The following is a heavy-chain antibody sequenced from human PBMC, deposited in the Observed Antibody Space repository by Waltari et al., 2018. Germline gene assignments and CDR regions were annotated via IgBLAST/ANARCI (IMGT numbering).Heavy chain of an antibody. CDR2: ISWKSGST. J-gene: IGHJ4*02. CDR1: GFSFDDYA. CDR3: VKDRGLYSSSSGLDY. Sequence: EVQLVESGGGLVQPGRSLRLSCAASGFSFDDYAMPWVRQAPGKGLEWVSGISWKSGSTAYADSVEGRFTISRDNAKNSLYLQMHSLRPEDTALYYCVKDRGLYSSSSGLDYWGQGTLVTVSS. V-gene: IGHV3-9*01. D-gene: IGHD6-6*01.